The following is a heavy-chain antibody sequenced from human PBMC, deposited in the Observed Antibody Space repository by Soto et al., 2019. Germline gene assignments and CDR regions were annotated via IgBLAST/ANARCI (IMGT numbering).Heavy chain of an antibody. CDR1: LVSISSGNW. CDR3: ATTNVPPPPNS. CDR2: ISHSGTT. J-gene: IGHJ4*02. Sequence: QVQLQESGPGLVEPSGTLSLTCAVSLVSISSGNWWSWVRQPPGRGLEYIGEISHSGTTNYNPSLESRPTTSLAPSKNQFSLNLTSLTAPDTSFYYFATTNVPPPPNSWGQGTLVIVSS. V-gene: IGHV4-4*02.